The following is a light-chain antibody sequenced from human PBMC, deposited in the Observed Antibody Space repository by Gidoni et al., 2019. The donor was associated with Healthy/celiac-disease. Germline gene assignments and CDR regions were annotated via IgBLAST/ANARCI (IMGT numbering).Light chain of an antibody. V-gene: IGKV3D-11*01. Sequence: EIVLTQSPAIMSLSPGERATLACRASQGVSSYLAWYQQKPGQAPRLLIYDASNRATGIPARFSGSGPGTDFTLTISSLEPEDFAVYYWQQRSNWRDTFGQGTRLEIK. CDR3: QQRSNWRDT. CDR1: QGVSSY. J-gene: IGKJ5*01. CDR2: DAS.